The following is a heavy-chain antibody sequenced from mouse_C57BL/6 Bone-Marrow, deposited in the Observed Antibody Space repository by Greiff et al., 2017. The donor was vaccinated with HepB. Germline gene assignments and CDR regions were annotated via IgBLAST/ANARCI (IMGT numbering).Heavy chain of an antibody. CDR1: GYSITSGYY. CDR2: ISYDGSN. J-gene: IGHJ2*01. V-gene: IGHV3-6*01. CDR3: ARGSNYAVDY. D-gene: IGHD2-5*01. Sequence: DVQLQESGPGLVKPSQSLSLTCSVTGYSITSGYYWNWIRQFPGNKLEWMGYISYDGSNNYNPSLKNRISITRDTSKNQFFLKLNSVTTEDTATYYCARGSNYAVDYWGQGTTLTVSS.